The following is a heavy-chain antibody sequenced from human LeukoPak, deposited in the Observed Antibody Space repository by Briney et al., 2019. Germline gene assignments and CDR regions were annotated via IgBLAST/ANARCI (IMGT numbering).Heavy chain of an antibody. J-gene: IGHJ4*02. CDR2: INHSENT. D-gene: IGHD1-26*01. Sequence: PSETLSLTCAVYDESFSDYYWTWIRQPPGQGLEWIGEINHSENTNYNPSLRSRVTLSVATSKNQFSLKLSSVTAADTAVYYCARMYSGTYGGIDYWGQGTLVTVSS. V-gene: IGHV4-34*01. CDR3: ARMYSGTYGGIDY. CDR1: DESFSDYY.